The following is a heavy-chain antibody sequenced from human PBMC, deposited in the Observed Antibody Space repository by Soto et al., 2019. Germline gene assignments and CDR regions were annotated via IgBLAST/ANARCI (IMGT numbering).Heavy chain of an antibody. CDR3: ARGRGSHRSNMYYYGMDV. CDR1: GGSXSGYY. V-gene: IGHV4-34*01. CDR2: INHSGST. J-gene: IGHJ6*02. D-gene: IGHD5-12*01. Sequence: PSETLSLTCAVYGGSXSGYYWSWIRQPPGKGLEWIGEINHSGSTNYNPSLKSRVTISVDTSKNQFSLKLSSVTAADTAVYYCARGRGSHRSNMYYYGMDVWGQGTTVTVSS.